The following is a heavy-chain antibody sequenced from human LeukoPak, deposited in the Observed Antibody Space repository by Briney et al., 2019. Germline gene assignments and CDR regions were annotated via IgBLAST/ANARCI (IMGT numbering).Heavy chain of an antibody. Sequence: PSQTLSLTCTVSGGSIRDYYWSWIQQPAGKGLEWIGRIYHSGSTNYNPSLKSRVTMSVDTSKNQFSLKMTSVTAADRAVYYCARDSYCSTTSCYDALEIWGQGTMVTVSS. V-gene: IGHV4-4*07. J-gene: IGHJ3*02. D-gene: IGHD2-2*01. CDR2: IYHSGST. CDR3: ARDSYCSTTSCYDALEI. CDR1: GGSIRDYY.